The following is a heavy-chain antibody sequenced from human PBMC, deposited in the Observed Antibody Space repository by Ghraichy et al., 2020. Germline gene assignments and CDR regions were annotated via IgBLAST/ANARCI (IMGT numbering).Heavy chain of an antibody. CDR1: GYSISSGYY. CDR2: IYHSGST. Sequence: SETLSLTCTVSGYSISSGYYWGWIRQPPGKGLEWIGSIYHSGSTYYNPSLKSRVTISVDTSKNQFSLKLSSVTAADTAVYYCARSYYDILTGYLDAFDIWGQGTMVTVSS. V-gene: IGHV4-38-2*02. CDR3: ARSYYDILTGYLDAFDI. J-gene: IGHJ3*02. D-gene: IGHD3-9*01.